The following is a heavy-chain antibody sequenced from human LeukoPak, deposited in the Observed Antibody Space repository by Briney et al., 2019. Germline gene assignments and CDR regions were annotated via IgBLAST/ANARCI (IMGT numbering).Heavy chain of an antibody. CDR1: GFTFSSYS. J-gene: IGHJ6*03. CDR3: AKAAFNYYYYYMDV. V-gene: IGHV3-48*01. CDR2: ISSSSSTI. Sequence: PGGSLRLSCAASGFTFSSYSMNWVRQAPGKGLGWVSYISSSSSTIYYADSVKGRFTLSRDNSKNTLYLQMNSLRAEDTAVYYCAKAAFNYYYYYMDVWGTGTTVTVSS.